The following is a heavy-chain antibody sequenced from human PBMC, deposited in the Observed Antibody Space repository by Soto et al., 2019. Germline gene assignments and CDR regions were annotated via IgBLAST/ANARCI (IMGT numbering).Heavy chain of an antibody. Sequence: PGESLKISCKGSGYSFTGYWIGWVRQMPGKGLEWMGIIYPIDSDTRYSPSFQGQVTISVDKSISTAYLQWSSLKASDTAMYYCARPSRGDFWSGYQPPKYYYYGMDVWGQGTTVTVSS. CDR3: ARPSRGDFWSGYQPPKYYYYGMDV. V-gene: IGHV5-51*01. J-gene: IGHJ6*02. CDR1: GYSFTGYW. CDR2: IYPIDSDT. D-gene: IGHD3-3*01.